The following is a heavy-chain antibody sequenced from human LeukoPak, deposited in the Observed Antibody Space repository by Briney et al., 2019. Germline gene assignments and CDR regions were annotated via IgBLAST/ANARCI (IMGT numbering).Heavy chain of an antibody. CDR3: ARFNYYGSGSDY. Sequence: SETLSLTCTVSGGSISSGGYYWSWIRQHPGKGLEWIGYIYYSGSTYYNPSLKSRVTISVDTSKNQFSLKLSSVTAADTAVYYCARFNYYGSGSDYWGQGTLVTVSS. CDR2: IYYSGST. D-gene: IGHD3-10*01. V-gene: IGHV4-31*03. CDR1: GGSISSGGYY. J-gene: IGHJ4*02.